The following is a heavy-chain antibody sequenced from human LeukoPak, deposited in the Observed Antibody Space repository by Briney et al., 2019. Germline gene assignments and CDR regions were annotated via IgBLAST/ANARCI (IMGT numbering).Heavy chain of an antibody. D-gene: IGHD6-19*01. CDR1: GGSMSSYY. CDR3: ARDVSGVAGSAFDI. J-gene: IGHJ3*02. V-gene: IGHV4-59*01. CDR2: IYYSGTT. Sequence: PSETLSLTCTVSGGSMSSYYWSWIRQPPGKGLEWVGYIYYSGTTSYNPSLKSRVTISVDTSKNQFSPKLSSVTAADTAVYYCARDVSGVAGSAFDIWGQGTMVTVSS.